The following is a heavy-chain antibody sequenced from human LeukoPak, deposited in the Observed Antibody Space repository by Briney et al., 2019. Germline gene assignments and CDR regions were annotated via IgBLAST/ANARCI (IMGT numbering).Heavy chain of an antibody. CDR1: GFTFRSYE. D-gene: IGHD3-16*01. J-gene: IGHJ4*02. CDR3: ARPVVLGAYLRGAYYFDS. Sequence: TGGSLRLSCAASGFTFRSYEMNWVRQAPGKGLEWVSYISSSGGTIYYADSVKGRFTISRDNAKNSLYLQMSSLRAEDTAVYYCARPVVLGAYLRGAYYFDSWGQGTLVTVSS. V-gene: IGHV3-48*03. CDR2: ISSSGGTI.